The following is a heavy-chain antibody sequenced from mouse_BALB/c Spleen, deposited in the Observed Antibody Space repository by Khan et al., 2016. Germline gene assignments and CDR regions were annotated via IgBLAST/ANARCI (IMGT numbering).Heavy chain of an antibody. CDR3: ARVPTATRYFDV. CDR2: IKYSGST. Sequence: VQLKESGPGLVKPSQSLSLTCSVTGYSITSDYAWNWIRQFPGNKLEWMGYIKYSGSTTYNPSLKSRISITRDTSKNQFFLQLKSVTTEDTATXYCARVPTATRYFDVWGAGTTVTVSS. D-gene: IGHD1-2*01. V-gene: IGHV3-2*02. J-gene: IGHJ1*01. CDR1: GYSITSDYA.